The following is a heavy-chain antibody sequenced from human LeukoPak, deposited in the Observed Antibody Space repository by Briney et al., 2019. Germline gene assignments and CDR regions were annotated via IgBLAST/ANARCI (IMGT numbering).Heavy chain of an antibody. V-gene: IGHV1-24*01. J-gene: IGHJ4*02. Sequence: ASVKVSCKVSGYTLTELSMHWVRQAPGKGLEWMGGFDPEDGETIYAQKFQGRVTMTEDTSTDTAYMELSSLRSEDTAVYYCATGYEYSGYDIGFFDYWGQGTVVTVSS. CDR1: GYTLTELS. D-gene: IGHD5-12*01. CDR2: FDPEDGET. CDR3: ATGYEYSGYDIGFFDY.